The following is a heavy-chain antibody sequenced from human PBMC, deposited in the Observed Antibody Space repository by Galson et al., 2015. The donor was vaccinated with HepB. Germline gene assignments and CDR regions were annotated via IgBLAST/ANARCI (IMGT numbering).Heavy chain of an antibody. D-gene: IGHD2-2*01. V-gene: IGHV1-18*01. CDR2: ISAYNGNT. CDR3: ASEGEGYCSRTSYYAFDY. CDR1: GYTFTSYG. Sequence: SVKVSCKASGYTFTSYGISWVRQAPGQGLEWMGWISAYNGNTNYAQKLQGRVTMTSDTSTSTAYMELSSLRSEVTAVYYCASEGEGYCSRTSYYAFDYWVQGPLCTVSS. J-gene: IGHJ4*02.